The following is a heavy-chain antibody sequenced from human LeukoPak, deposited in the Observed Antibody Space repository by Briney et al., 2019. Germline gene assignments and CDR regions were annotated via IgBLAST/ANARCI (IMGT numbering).Heavy chain of an antibody. CDR2: INPNSGGT. CDR1: GYTFTGYY. CDR3: ARDDPAAAGYFDY. J-gene: IGHJ4*02. V-gene: IGHV1-2*02. D-gene: IGHD6-13*01. Sequence: ASVKVSCKASGYTFTGYYMHWVRQAPGQGLEWMGWINPNSGGTNYAQEFQGRVTMTRDTSISTAYMELSRLRSDDTAVYYCARDDPAAAGYFDYWGQGTLVTVSS.